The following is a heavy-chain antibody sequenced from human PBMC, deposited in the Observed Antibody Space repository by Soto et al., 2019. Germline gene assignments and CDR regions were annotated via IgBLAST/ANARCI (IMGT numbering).Heavy chain of an antibody. CDR2: IAYDGSNK. V-gene: IGHV3-30*18. Sequence: QVQLVESGGDVVQPGRSLRLSCAASGFTFSSYGMHWVRQAPGKGLEWVAAIAYDGSNKYYGDSVEGRFTISRDTSKKALYLQMNGLRPEDTAVYYCAKVVWHGSGSATFDYWGQGTRVTVSS. J-gene: IGHJ4*02. D-gene: IGHD3-10*01. CDR1: GFTFSSYG. CDR3: AKVVWHGSGSATFDY.